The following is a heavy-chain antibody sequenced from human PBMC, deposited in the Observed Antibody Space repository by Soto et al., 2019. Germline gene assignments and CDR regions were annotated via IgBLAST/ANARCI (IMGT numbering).Heavy chain of an antibody. V-gene: IGHV1-18*01. Sequence: QGQLVQSGAEVQKPGASVKVSCTASGNTFTNFGVTWVRQAPGQGLEWMGWISAYTDDPNYAQNFQGRVTMPIDTSTTTAYLDLRSLTSEDTAVYYCARVIPGDEAWFDPWGQGTLVTVSS. D-gene: IGHD2-2*01. J-gene: IGHJ5*02. CDR2: ISAYTDDP. CDR1: GNTFTNFG. CDR3: ARVIPGDEAWFDP.